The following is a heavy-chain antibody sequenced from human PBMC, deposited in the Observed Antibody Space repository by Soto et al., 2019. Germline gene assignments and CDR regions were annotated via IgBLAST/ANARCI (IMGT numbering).Heavy chain of an antibody. V-gene: IGHV3-23*01. D-gene: IGHD3-22*01. J-gene: IGHJ4*02. CDR3: AKEGKAYYYDSSGYYPDY. CDR2: ISGSGGST. CDR1: GFTFSSYA. Sequence: TGGSLRLSCAASGFTFSSYAMSWVRQAPGKGLEWVSAISGSGGSTYYADSVKGRFTISRDNSKSTLYLQMNSLRAEDTAVYYCAKEGKAYYYDSSGYYPDYWGQGTLVTVSS.